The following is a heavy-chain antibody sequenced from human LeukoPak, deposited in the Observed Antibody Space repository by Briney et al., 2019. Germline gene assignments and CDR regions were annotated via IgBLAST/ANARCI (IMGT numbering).Heavy chain of an antibody. V-gene: IGHV4-4*07. Sequence: PSETLSLTCTVSGGSLSSYYWSWLRQPAGKGLEWIGRIYTSGSTNYNPSLKSRVTMSVDTSKNQFSLKLSSVTAADTAVYYCARVAAAGRGTFDYWGQGTLVTVSS. D-gene: IGHD6-13*01. CDR1: GGSLSSYY. CDR3: ARVAAAGRGTFDY. CDR2: IYTSGST. J-gene: IGHJ4*02.